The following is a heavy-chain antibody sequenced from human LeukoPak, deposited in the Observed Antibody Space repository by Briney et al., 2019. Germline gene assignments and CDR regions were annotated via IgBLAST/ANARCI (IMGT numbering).Heavy chain of an antibody. V-gene: IGHV4-31*03. Sequence: SETLSLTCTVSGGSISSGGYFWSWIRQHPGKGLEWIGYIYYSGSTYYNPSLKSRVTISVDTSESQLSLKLSSVTAADTAVYYCARVAPDYSGIYYYYMDVWGKGTTVTVSS. CDR3: ARVAPDYSGIYYYYMDV. CDR1: GGSISSGGYF. CDR2: IYYSGST. D-gene: IGHD1-26*01. J-gene: IGHJ6*03.